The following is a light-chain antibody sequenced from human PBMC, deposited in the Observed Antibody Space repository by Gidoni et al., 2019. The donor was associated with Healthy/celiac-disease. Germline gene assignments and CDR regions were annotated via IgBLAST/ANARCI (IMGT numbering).Light chain of an antibody. V-gene: IGLV3-1*01. CDR2: QDS. CDR1: KLGDKY. Sequence: SYELTQPPSESVSPGQTASITCSGDKLGDKYAFWYKQKPGQSPVLVIYQDSKRPSGIPDRFSGSNSGNTATLTISGTQAMDEADYYCQAWDSSTAVFGGGTKLTVL. CDR3: QAWDSSTAV. J-gene: IGLJ2*01.